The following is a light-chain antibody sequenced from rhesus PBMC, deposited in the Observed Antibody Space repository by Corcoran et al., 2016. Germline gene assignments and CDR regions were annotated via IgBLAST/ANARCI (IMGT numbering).Light chain of an antibody. Sequence: DIQMTQSPSSLSASVGDRVTITCPASQSLSNYLNWYQQKPGKIPKLLIYRASSLQSGIPSRFSGSGSWTDFTLTISSLQPEDFATYYCQQGYSYPLTFGGGTKVELK. CDR2: RAS. V-gene: IGKV1S9*01. CDR1: QSLSNY. J-gene: IGKJ4*01. CDR3: QQGYSYPLT.